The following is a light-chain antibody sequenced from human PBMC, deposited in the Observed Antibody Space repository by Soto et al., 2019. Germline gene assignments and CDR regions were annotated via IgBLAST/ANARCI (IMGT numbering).Light chain of an antibody. CDR3: CSYAGSSTYV. CDR1: SSDVGSYNL. J-gene: IGLJ1*01. V-gene: IGLV2-23*02. Sequence: QSVLTQPASVSGSPGQSITISCTGTSSDVGSYNLVSWYQQHPGKAPKVMIYEVSKRPSGVSNRFSGSKFGNTASLTISWLQADDEADYYCCSYAGSSTYVFGTGTKVTVL. CDR2: EVS.